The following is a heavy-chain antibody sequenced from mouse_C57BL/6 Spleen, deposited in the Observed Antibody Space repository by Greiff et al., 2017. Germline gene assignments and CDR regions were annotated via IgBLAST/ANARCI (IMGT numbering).Heavy chain of an antibody. CDR1: GYSFTGYY. D-gene: IGHD2-4*01. Sequence: VQLQQSGPELVKPGASVKISCKASGYSFTGYYMNWVKQSPEKSLEWIGEINPSTGGTTYNQKFKAKATLTVDKSSSTAYMKLKSLTSEDSAVYYCARIYYDYGGTAVDYWGQGTTLTVSS. J-gene: IGHJ2*01. CDR2: INPSTGGT. CDR3: ARIYYDYGGTAVDY. V-gene: IGHV1-42*01.